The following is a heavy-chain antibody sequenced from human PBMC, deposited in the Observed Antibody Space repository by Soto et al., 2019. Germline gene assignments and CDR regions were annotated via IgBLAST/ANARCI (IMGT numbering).Heavy chain of an antibody. CDR3: ARDLVVVAQRYNWFDP. D-gene: IGHD2-15*01. CDR2: ISAYNGNT. J-gene: IGHJ5*02. CDR1: GYTFTSYG. V-gene: IGHV1-18*01. Sequence: QVQLVQSGAEVKKPGASVKVSCKASGYTFTSYGISWVRQAPGQGLEWMGWISAYNGNTNYAQKRQGRVTMTTDTTTSTAYMELRSLRSDDTAVYYCARDLVVVAQRYNWFDPWGQGTLVTVSS.